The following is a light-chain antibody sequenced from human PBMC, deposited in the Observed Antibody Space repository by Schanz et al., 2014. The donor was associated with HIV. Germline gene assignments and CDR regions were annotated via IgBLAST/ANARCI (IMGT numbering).Light chain of an antibody. CDR1: SSDVGGYDY. V-gene: IGLV2-11*01. CDR3: CSYAGSYV. Sequence: QSALTQPTSVSGSPGQSITISCTGDSSDVGGYDYVSWYQQHPGKAPKLIIYDVTDRPSGVPDRFSGSKSGNTASLTISGLQAEDEADYYCCSYAGSYVFGGGTKLTVL. J-gene: IGLJ3*02. CDR2: DVT.